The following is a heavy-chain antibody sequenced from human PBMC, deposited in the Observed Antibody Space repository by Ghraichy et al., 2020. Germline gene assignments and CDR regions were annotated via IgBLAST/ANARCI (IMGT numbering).Heavy chain of an antibody. CDR3: ARDIGYSLHY. CDR2: ISGSSSSI. CDR1: GLPFNTYA. J-gene: IGHJ4*02. D-gene: IGHD5-18*01. V-gene: IGHV3-48*04. Sequence: GGSLRLSCAAFGLPFNTYAMNWVRQAPGKGLEWVSYISGSSSSIYYADSVKGRFTLSRDNAKNTVYLQMNSLRAEDTAVYYCARDIGYSLHYWGQGTLVTVSS.